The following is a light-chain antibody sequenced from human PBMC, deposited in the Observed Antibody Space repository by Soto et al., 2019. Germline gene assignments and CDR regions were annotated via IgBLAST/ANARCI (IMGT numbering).Light chain of an antibody. CDR2: EVS. J-gene: IGLJ2*01. V-gene: IGLV2-8*01. CDR1: SRDVGGYNY. Sequence: QSVLTQPPSAPGSPGQSVTISCPGTSRDVGGYNYVSWYQQHPGKAPKLMIYEVSKRPSGVPVRFSGSKSGNSASLTVSGLQAEDEADYYCSSYAGSNSHVVFGGGTKLTVL. CDR3: SSYAGSNSHVV.